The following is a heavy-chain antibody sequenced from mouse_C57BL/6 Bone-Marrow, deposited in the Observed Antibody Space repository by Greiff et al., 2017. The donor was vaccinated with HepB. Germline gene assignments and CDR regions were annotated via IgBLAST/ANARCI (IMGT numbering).Heavy chain of an antibody. J-gene: IGHJ3*01. CDR2: IRSKSNNYAT. D-gene: IGHD2-3*01. CDR1: GFSFNTYA. CDR3: VRPIYDGLLFAY. V-gene: IGHV10-1*01. Sequence: EVKLMESGGGLVQPKGSLKLSCAASGFSFNTYAMNWVRQAPGKGLEWVARIRSKSNNYATYYADSVKDRFTISRDDSESMLYLQMNNLKTEDTAMYYCVRPIYDGLLFAYWGQGTLVTVSA.